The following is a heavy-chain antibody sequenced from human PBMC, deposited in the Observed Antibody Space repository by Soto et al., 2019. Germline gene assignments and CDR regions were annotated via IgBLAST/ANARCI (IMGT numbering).Heavy chain of an antibody. CDR1: GFNFSAYS. V-gene: IGHV3-30*18. J-gene: IGHJ4*02. Sequence: GGSLRLSCAASGFNFSAYSMDWVRQVPGKGLEWVAVISYDGTYKHYADSVKGRFTFSRDNSKHTVYLQMNSLRAEDTAVYYCAKDRGYYSSSWPSYWGQGTLVTVSS. CDR3: AKDRGYYSSSWPSY. CDR2: ISYDGTYK. D-gene: IGHD6-13*01.